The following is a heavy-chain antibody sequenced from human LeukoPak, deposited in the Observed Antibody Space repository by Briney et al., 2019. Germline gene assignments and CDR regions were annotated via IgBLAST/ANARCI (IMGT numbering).Heavy chain of an antibody. J-gene: IGHJ6*04. CDR3: ARDPRLRFFGDRGMDV. D-gene: IGHD3-3*01. V-gene: IGHV1-69*06. CDR2: IIPIFGTA. Sequence: SVKVSCKASGGTFSSYAISWVRQAPGQGLEWMGGIIPIFGTANYAQKFQGRVTITADKSTSTAYMELSSLRSEDTAVYYCARDPRLRFFGDRGMDVWGKGTTVTVSS. CDR1: GGTFSSYA.